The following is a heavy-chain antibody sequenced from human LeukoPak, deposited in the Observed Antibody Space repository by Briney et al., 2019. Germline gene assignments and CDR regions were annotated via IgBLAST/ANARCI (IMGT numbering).Heavy chain of an antibody. CDR3: ARLYDSSGYYHDAFDI. V-gene: IGHV3-53*01. CDR1: GFTFSSNY. D-gene: IGHD3-22*01. CDR2: IYSGGST. Sequence: GGSLRLSCAASGFTFSSNYMSWVRQAPGKGPEWVSVIYSGGSTYYSDSVKGRFTISSDNSKDTLYLQMNSLRAEDTAVYYCARLYDSSGYYHDAFDIWGQGTMVTVSS. J-gene: IGHJ3*02.